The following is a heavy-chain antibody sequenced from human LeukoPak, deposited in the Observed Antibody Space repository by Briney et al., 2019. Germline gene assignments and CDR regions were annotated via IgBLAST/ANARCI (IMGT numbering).Heavy chain of an antibody. D-gene: IGHD2-2*01. CDR2: INHSGST. V-gene: IGHV4-34*01. J-gene: IGHJ6*02. CDR3: AKYAISKTYYYGMDV. Sequence: PSETLSLTCAVYGGSFSGYYWSWIRQPPGKGLEWIGEINHSGSTNYNPSLESRVTLSLDTSKNQFSLELTSVTAADTAVYYCAKYAISKTYYYGMDVWGRGTTVTVSS. CDR1: GGSFSGYY.